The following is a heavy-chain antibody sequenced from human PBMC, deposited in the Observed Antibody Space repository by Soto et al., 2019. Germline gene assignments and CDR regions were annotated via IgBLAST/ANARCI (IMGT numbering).Heavy chain of an antibody. V-gene: IGHV1-18*01. J-gene: IGHJ6*02. CDR2: ISAYNGNT. Sequence: QVQLVQSGAEVKKPGASVKVSCKASGYTFTSYGISWVRQAPGQGLEWMGWISAYNGNTNYAQKLQGRVTMTTDTSTSTAYMELRSLRSDDTAVYYCARVPRGPKQQLGRSLYGMDVWGQGTTVTVSS. D-gene: IGHD6-13*01. CDR1: GYTFTSYG. CDR3: ARVPRGPKQQLGRSLYGMDV.